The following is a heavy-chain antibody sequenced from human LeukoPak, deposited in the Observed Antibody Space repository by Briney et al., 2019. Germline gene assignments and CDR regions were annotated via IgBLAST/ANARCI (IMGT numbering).Heavy chain of an antibody. CDR3: LGTSNSFDY. Sequence: PGGSLRLSCAASGFTFSSYGMSWVRQAPGKGLEWVSAISGSGGSTYYADSVKGPFTISRDNSKNTLYLQMNSLRADDTGVYYALGTSNSFDYWGQGTLVTVSS. J-gene: IGHJ4*02. D-gene: IGHD1-7*01. CDR2: ISGSGGST. CDR1: GFTFSSYG. V-gene: IGHV3-23*01.